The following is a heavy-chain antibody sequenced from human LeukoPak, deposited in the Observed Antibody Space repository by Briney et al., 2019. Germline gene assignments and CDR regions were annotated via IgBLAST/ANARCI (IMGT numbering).Heavy chain of an antibody. D-gene: IGHD6-13*01. CDR1: GFDFSSNW. V-gene: IGHV3-74*01. Sequence: GGSLRLSCAASGFDFSSNWMHWVRHAPGQGLVWVSRIKGDGSTTRHADSVKGRFTISRDNAENTLYLQMNSLRAEDAAVYYCARGYSSSWYNWFDPWGQGTLVTVSS. CDR2: IKGDGSTT. J-gene: IGHJ5*02. CDR3: ARGYSSSWYNWFDP.